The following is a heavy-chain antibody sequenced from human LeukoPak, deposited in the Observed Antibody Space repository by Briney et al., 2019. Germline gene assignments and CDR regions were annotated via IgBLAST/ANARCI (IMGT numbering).Heavy chain of an antibody. J-gene: IGHJ5*02. Sequence: SETLSLTCTVSGGSISSYYWSWVRQPPGKGLEWIGHIYGSGSTNYNPSLKSRVTLSVDTSKNQFSLKLSSVTAADTAVYYCAREGTSGTHLNWFDPWGQGTLVTVSS. CDR1: GGSISSYY. V-gene: IGHV4-59*01. CDR2: IYGSGST. CDR3: AREGTSGTHLNWFDP. D-gene: IGHD1-1*01.